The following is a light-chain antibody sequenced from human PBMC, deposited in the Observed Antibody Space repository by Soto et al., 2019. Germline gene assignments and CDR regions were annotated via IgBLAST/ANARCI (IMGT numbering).Light chain of an antibody. Sequence: QSVLTQPPSVSGAPGQRVTIYCTGSSSNIGSTYDVQWYQQLPGTAPKLLIHGNTNRPSGVPDRFSGSKSGTSASLAITGLQADDEADYYCQSYDDSLSGHYVFGTGTKLTVL. V-gene: IGLV1-40*01. J-gene: IGLJ1*01. CDR2: GNT. CDR3: QSYDDSLSGHYV. CDR1: SSNIGSTYD.